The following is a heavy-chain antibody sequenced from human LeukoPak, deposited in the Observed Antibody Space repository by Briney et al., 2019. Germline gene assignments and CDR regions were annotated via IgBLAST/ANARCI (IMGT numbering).Heavy chain of an antibody. V-gene: IGHV1-46*01. D-gene: IGHD3-10*01. Sequence: ASVKVSCKASGYTFTSYGISWVRQAPGQGLEWMGIINPSGGGTSYAQKFQGRVTMTRDTSTSTVYMELSSLRSEDTAVYYCARAIERFGESPDAFDIWGQGTMVTVSS. CDR3: ARAIERFGESPDAFDI. CDR1: GYTFTSYG. CDR2: INPSGGGT. J-gene: IGHJ3*02.